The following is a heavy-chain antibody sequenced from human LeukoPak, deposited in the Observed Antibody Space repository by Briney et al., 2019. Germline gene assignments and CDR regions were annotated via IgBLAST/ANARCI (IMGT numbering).Heavy chain of an antibody. Sequence: GGSLRLSCSASGFTFSRYGMHWVRQAPGKGPVWVSRINSDGSSTRYADSVTGRFTISRDNAKNTVYLQMNSLRAEDTAVYYCAKVLGGLWPGIDYWGQGTVVTVSS. V-gene: IGHV3-74*01. J-gene: IGHJ4*02. CDR1: GFTFSRYG. D-gene: IGHD2-15*01. CDR3: AKVLGGLWPGIDY. CDR2: INSDGSST.